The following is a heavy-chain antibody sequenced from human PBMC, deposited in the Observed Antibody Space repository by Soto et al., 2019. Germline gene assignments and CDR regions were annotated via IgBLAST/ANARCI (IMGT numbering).Heavy chain of an antibody. V-gene: IGHV3-33*01. Sequence: GGSLRLSCAASGFTFSSYGMHWVRQAPGKGLEWVAVIWYDGSNKYYADSVKGRFTISRDNSKNTLYLQMNSLRAEDTAVYYCARGSHAKDWYFDLWGRGTLVTVSS. CDR2: IWYDGSNK. J-gene: IGHJ2*01. CDR3: ARGSHAKDWYFDL. CDR1: GFTFSSYG.